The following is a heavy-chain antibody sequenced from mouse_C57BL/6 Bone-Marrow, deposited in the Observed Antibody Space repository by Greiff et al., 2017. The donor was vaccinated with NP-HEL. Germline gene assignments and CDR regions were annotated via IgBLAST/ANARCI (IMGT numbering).Heavy chain of an antibody. V-gene: IGHV1-7*01. D-gene: IGHD4-1*01. CDR2: INPSSGYT. CDR1: GYTFTSYW. Sequence: QVQLQQSGTVLARPGASVKMSCKTSGYTFTSYWMHWVKQRPGQGLEWIGYINPSSGYTKYNQKFKDKATLTADKSSSTAYMQLSSLTYEDSAVYYCARRTGFAYWGQGTLVTVSA. J-gene: IGHJ3*01. CDR3: ARRTGFAY.